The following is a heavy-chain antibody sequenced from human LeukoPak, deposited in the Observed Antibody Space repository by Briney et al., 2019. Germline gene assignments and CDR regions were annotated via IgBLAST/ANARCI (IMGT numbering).Heavy chain of an antibody. CDR2: IYSGGST. CDR3: ARRLYSSSWSSFDY. CDR1: GFTVSSNY. J-gene: IGHJ4*02. V-gene: IGHV3-53*01. D-gene: IGHD6-13*01. Sequence: PGGSPRLSCAASGFTVSSNYMSWVRQAPGKGLEWVSVIYSGGSTYYADSVKGRFTISRDNSKNTLYLQMNSLRAEDTAVYYCARRLYSSSWSSFDYWGQGTLVTVSS.